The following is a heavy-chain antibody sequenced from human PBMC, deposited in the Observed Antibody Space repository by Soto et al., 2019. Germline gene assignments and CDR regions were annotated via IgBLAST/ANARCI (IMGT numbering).Heavy chain of an antibody. J-gene: IGHJ4*02. CDR2: IIPIFGTA. Sequence: SVKVSCKASGGTFSSYAISWVRQAPGQGLEWMGGIIPIFGTANYAQKFQGRVTITADESTSTAYMELSSLRSEDTAVYYCASFRRSGSYSDAEYWGQGTLVTVSS. D-gene: IGHD1-26*01. CDR1: GGTFSSYA. V-gene: IGHV1-69*13. CDR3: ASFRRSGSYSDAEY.